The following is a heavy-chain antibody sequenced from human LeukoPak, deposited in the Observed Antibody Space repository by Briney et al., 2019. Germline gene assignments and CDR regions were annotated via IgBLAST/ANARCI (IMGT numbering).Heavy chain of an antibody. Sequence: PGGPLRLSCAASGFTFSYAWMSWVRQAPGKGLEWVGRIKSKTDSGTTDYAPPVKGRFSISRDDSKNTLYLQMSSLRTEDTAVYYCTTDAYYYDSSTSFYAEYFQHWGQGTLVTVSS. CDR2: IKSKTDSGTT. CDR3: TTDAYYYDSSTSFYAEYFQH. D-gene: IGHD3-22*01. V-gene: IGHV3-15*01. CDR1: GFTFSYAW. J-gene: IGHJ1*01.